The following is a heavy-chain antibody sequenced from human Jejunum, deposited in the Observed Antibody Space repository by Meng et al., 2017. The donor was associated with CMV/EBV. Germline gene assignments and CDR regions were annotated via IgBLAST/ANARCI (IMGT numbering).Heavy chain of an antibody. CDR1: VASISGSY. D-gene: IGHD3-16*01. CDR3: ARGWGTTSPWDY. V-gene: IGHV4-59*01. Sequence: CPVSVASISGSYWHWLRQTPGKGLEWIGCVDYSGTTKSNPSLKGRVTISVDTSKSQFSLELRSVIATDTAVFYCARGWGTTSPWDYWGQGTLVTVSS. CDR2: VDYSGTT. J-gene: IGHJ4*02.